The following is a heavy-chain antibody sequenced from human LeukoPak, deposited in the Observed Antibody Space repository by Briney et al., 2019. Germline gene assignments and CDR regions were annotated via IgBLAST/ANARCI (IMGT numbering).Heavy chain of an antibody. Sequence: TASETLSLTCTVSGGSISSSYWSWIRQPPGKGLEWIGYIYYSGSSNYNPSLKSRVTISVDTSKNQFSLKVTSVTAADTAIYYCARRLYDSSGYYLDYWGQGTLVTVSS. CDR3: ARRLYDSSGYYLDY. CDR1: GGSISSSY. V-gene: IGHV4-59*01. J-gene: IGHJ4*02. D-gene: IGHD3-22*01. CDR2: IYYSGSS.